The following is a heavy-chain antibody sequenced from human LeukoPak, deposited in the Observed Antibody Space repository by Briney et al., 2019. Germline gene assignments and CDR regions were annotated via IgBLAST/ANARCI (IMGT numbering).Heavy chain of an antibody. V-gene: IGHV5-51*01. CDR3: ARAYYGSGSYPLFDY. D-gene: IGHD3-10*01. CDR2: IYPGDSDT. J-gene: IGHJ4*02. Sequence: GESLKISCKGSGYSFTSYWIGWVRQMPGKGLEWMGIIYPGDSDTRYSPPFQGQVTISADKSISTAYLQWSSLKASDTAMYYCARAYYGSGSYPLFDYWGQGTLVTVSS. CDR1: GYSFTSYW.